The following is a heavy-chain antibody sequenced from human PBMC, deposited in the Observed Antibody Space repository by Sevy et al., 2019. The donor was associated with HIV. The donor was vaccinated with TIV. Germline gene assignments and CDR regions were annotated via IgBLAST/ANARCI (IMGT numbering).Heavy chain of an antibody. D-gene: IGHD2-15*01. CDR3: ARSPPGYCSGGSCYLDFDY. V-gene: IGHV3-48*01. CDR2: ISSSSSTI. Sequence: GGSLRLSCAASGFTFSSYSMNWVRQAPGKGLEWVSYISSSSSTIYYADSVKGRFTISRDKAKNSLYLQMNSLRAEDTAVYYCARSPPGYCSGGSCYLDFDYWGQGTLVTVSS. J-gene: IGHJ4*02. CDR1: GFTFSSYS.